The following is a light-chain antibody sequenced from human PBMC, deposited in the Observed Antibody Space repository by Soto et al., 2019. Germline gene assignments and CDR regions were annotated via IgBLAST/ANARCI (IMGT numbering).Light chain of an antibody. CDR1: QNIGTS. Sequence: DIQMTQSPSSLSVSVGDRVTITCRASQNIGTSLNWYQMKLGRAPTLLIYSASTLQSGAPSRFSGGGSGTDFTLTINSLQPEDFVTYSCQQSYNAPYTFGQGTMLEIK. CDR2: SAS. CDR3: QQSYNAPYT. J-gene: IGKJ2*01. V-gene: IGKV1-39*01.